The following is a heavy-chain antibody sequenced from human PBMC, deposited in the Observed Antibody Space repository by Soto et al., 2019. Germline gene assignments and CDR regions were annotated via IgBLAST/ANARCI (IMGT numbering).Heavy chain of an antibody. CDR1: GGSISSGGYY. J-gene: IGHJ4*02. V-gene: IGHV4-31*03. D-gene: IGHD4-17*01. Sequence: QVQLQESGPGLVKPSQTLSLTCTVSGGSISSGGYYWSWIRQHPGKGLEWIGYIYYSGSTYYNPSLKSRVTISVDTSKNHFSLKLSSVTAANTAVYYCARSSQSTGTTFAYWGQGTRVPVSS. CDR3: ARSSQSTGTTFAY. CDR2: IYYSGST.